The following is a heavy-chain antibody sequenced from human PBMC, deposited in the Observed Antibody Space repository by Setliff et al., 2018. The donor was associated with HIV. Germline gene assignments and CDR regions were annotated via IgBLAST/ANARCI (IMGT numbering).Heavy chain of an antibody. J-gene: IGHJ6*03. V-gene: IGHV3-43*01. CDR3: AKEGGSERMPFFYYYMDV. Sequence: GGSLRLSCAASGFIFDGYAMHWVRQVPGKGLEWVALVSWDGRTTNYADSVKGRFTISRDSSKNSLYLEMNSLRTEDTALYYCAKEGGSERMPFFYYYMDVWGKGTTVTVSS. D-gene: IGHD3-10*01. CDR2: VSWDGRTT. CDR1: GFIFDGYA.